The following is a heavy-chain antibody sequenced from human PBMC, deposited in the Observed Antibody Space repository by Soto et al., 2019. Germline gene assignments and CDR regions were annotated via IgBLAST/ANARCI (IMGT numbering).Heavy chain of an antibody. Sequence: SETLSLSCTRSVGSIISCGYYWRCVLQKPGMGLEWIGNIYYSGNTYYNPSVKSRLTISVDTSKNQFSLNLSSVTAADTAVYYCARDRLMATAGTARHYFGLDVWGQGTTATVSS. CDR2: IYYSGNT. CDR1: VGSIISCGYY. D-gene: IGHD5-18*01. J-gene: IGHJ6*02. V-gene: IGHV4-31*03. CDR3: ARDRLMATAGTARHYFGLDV.